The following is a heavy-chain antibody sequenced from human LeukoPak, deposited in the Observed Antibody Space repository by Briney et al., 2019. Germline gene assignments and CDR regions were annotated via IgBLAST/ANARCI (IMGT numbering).Heavy chain of an antibody. V-gene: IGHV3-48*03. D-gene: IGHD6-19*01. CDR1: GVTFSSYE. CDR3: ARVPGSSGWNYYFDY. CDR2: ISGGGNTV. J-gene: IGHJ4*02. Sequence: PGGSLRLSCAASGVTFSSYEMNWVRQAPGKGLEWVSYISGGGNTVNYADSVKGRFTISRDNTKNSLYLQMNSLRAEDTAVYYCARVPGSSGWNYYFDYWGQGTLVTVSS.